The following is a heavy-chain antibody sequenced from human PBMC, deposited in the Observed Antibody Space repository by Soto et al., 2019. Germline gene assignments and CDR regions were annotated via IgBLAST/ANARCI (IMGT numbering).Heavy chain of an antibody. D-gene: IGHD6-19*01. J-gene: IGHJ6*03. V-gene: IGHV1-18*01. CDR2: ISAYNGNT. CDR1: GYSFTNYG. CDR3: ARDRGVAPPVAGNTHYYYYMVV. Sequence: QDQLVQSGVEVKKPGASVKVSCKASGYSFTNYGITWVRQAPGQGFEWMGWISAYNGNTNYAQKFQGRVTLTTDASTTTAYLELRSLRSDDTAVYYCARDRGVAPPVAGNTHYYYYMVVWGKGTTVTVYS.